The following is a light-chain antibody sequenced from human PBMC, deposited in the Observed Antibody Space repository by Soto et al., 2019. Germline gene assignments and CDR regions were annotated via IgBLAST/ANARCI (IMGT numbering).Light chain of an antibody. V-gene: IGKV1-39*01. CDR1: QSISSY. J-gene: IGKJ2*01. Sequence: DIQMTQSPSSLSASVGDRVTITCRASQSISSYLNWYQQKPGTAPKLLISAASSLQSGVPSRFSGSGSGTDFTLTISSLQPGDFATYYCQQSYSIPYTFGQGTKLEIK. CDR2: AAS. CDR3: QQSYSIPYT.